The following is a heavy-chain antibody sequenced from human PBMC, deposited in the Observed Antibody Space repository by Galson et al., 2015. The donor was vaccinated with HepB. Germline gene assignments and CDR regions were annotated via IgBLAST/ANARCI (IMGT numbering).Heavy chain of an antibody. J-gene: IGHJ5*02. V-gene: IGHV3-30-3*01. CDR2: IPYDGTNE. CDR3: ARGPSPYKYDSSSEYFDR. CDR1: GLTFSSYA. Sequence: SLRLSCAASGLTFSSYAMHWVRQAPGKGLEWVAVIPYDGTNEHYGDSVKGRFTISRDNSKNTLYLQMNSLRVEDTAVYYCARGPSPYKYDSSSEYFDRWGQGTLVTVSS. D-gene: IGHD3-22*01.